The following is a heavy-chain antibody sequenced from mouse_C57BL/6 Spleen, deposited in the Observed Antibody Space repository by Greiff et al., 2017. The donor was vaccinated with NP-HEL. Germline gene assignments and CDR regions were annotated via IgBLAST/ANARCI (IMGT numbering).Heavy chain of an antibody. J-gene: IGHJ1*03. CDR3: ARNGITTVVATGYFEV. Sequence: QVQLQQSGPGLVQPSQSLSITCTVSGFSLTSYGVHWVRQSPGKGLEWLGVIWSGGSTDYNAAFISRLSISKDNSKSQVFFKMNSLQADDTAIYYCARNGITTVVATGYFEVWGTETTVTVSS. D-gene: IGHD1-1*01. V-gene: IGHV2-2*01. CDR1: GFSLTSYG. CDR2: IWSGGST.